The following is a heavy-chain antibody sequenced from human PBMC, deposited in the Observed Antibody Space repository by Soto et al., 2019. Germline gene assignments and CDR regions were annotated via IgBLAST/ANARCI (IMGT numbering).Heavy chain of an antibody. J-gene: IGHJ4*02. CDR1: GGTFSSYT. V-gene: IGHV1-69*02. CDR3: ARGELGIVATFDY. Sequence: SVKVSCKASGGTFSSYTISWVRQAPGQGLEWMGRIIPILGIANYAQKFQGRVTITADKSTSTAYMELSSLRSEDTAVYYCARGELGIVATFDYWGQGTLVTVSS. D-gene: IGHD5-12*01. CDR2: IIPILGIA.